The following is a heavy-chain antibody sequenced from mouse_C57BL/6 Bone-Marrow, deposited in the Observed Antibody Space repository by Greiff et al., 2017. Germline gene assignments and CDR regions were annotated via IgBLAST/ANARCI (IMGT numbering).Heavy chain of an antibody. CDR3: ASSGTY. CDR2: LYSSDTET. J-gene: IGHJ3*01. CDR1: GHTFTCHW. Sequence: QVQLQQPGAEPVRSGSSVLLSCKASGHTFTCHWLDSVMQRPGQGLEWIGNLYSSDTETLYNQKFEDKATLTVDKSSRTAYMRLSSLTSEDSAVYYCASSGTYWGQGGLVSVAA. V-gene: IGHV1-61*01. D-gene: IGHD4-1*01.